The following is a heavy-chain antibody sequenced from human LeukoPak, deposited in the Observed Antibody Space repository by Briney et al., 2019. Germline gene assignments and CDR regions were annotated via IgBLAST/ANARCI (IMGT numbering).Heavy chain of an antibody. V-gene: IGHV1-18*04. CDR3: ARDADWIFDF. CDR1: GFIFSSCG. D-gene: IGHD1-1*01. CDR2: VDGKNGNI. J-gene: IGHJ1*01. Sequence: ASVKVSCKTSGFIFSSCGISWVRKLPGQGLEWLGWVDGKNGNIHYADSLPSRLILTIDPSTSTSYMDLRRLTSDDTAVYYCARDADWIFDFWGQGTPVTVFS.